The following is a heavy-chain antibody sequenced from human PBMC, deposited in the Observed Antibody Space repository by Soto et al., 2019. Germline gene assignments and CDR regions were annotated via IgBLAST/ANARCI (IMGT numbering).Heavy chain of an antibody. Sequence: QVQLQESGPGLVKPSETLSLTCTVSGGSISSYYWSWIRQPAGKGLEWIGRIYTSGSTNYNPSLKSRVTMSVDTSKNQFSLKLSSVTAADTAVYYCARDRLVVVPAATTYYYYGMDVWGQGTTVTVSS. CDR3: ARDRLVVVPAATTYYYYGMDV. J-gene: IGHJ6*02. V-gene: IGHV4-4*07. D-gene: IGHD2-2*01. CDR1: GGSISSYY. CDR2: IYTSGST.